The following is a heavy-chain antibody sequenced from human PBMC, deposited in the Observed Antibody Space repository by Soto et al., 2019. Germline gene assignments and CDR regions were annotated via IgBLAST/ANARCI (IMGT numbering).Heavy chain of an antibody. CDR1: GLTLTDAW. V-gene: IGHV3-15*07. J-gene: IGHJ4*02. D-gene: IGHD3-22*01. CDR2: LKSQTNGGTA. Sequence: EVQLVESGGGLVKPGESLRLSCTASGLTLTDAWMKWVSQAPGKGLEWVGRLKSQTNGGTADYAAPVRGRFTILRDDSKNMLYLQMNSLKTEYTAVYYCAYYRDSSAVHFDSWGQGTLVTVSS. CDR3: AYYRDSSAVHFDS.